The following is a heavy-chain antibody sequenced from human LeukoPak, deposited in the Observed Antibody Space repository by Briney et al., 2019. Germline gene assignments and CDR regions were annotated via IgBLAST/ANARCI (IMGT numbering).Heavy chain of an antibody. CDR3: ARPKCSGGSCYWSFFY. Sequence: ASVKVSCKASGYTFTSYGISWVRQAPGQGLEWMGWISAYNGNTNCAQKLQGRVTMTTDTSTSTAYMELRSLRSDDTAVYYCARPKCSGGSCYWSFFYWGQGTLVTVSS. D-gene: IGHD2-15*01. CDR1: GYTFTSYG. V-gene: IGHV1-18*01. CDR2: ISAYNGNT. J-gene: IGHJ4*02.